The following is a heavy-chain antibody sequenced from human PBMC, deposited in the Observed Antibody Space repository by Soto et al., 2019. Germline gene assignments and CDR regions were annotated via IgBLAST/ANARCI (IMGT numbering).Heavy chain of an antibody. D-gene: IGHD5-12*01. J-gene: IGHJ6*02. CDR1: GFSVSSNY. CDR2: IYINGST. CDR3: SGDPSGYDERDWYHGVDV. Sequence: GGSLRLSCAASGFSVSSNYMSWVRQAPGEGLEWVAIIYINGSTDYADSVQGRFSVSRDIYKNTLFLQMNNLRAEDTAVYFCSGDPSGYDERDWYHGVDVWGQGTTVTVSS. V-gene: IGHV3-53*01.